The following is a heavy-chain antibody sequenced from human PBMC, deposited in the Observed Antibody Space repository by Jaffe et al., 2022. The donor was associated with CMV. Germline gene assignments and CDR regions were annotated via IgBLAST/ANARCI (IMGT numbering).Heavy chain of an antibody. CDR2: IYSGGST. V-gene: IGHV3-53*02. CDR3: ASSSVFPHYYYYMDV. D-gene: IGHD6-6*01. J-gene: IGHJ6*03. CDR1: GFTVSSNY. Sequence: EVQLVETGGGLIQPGGSLRLSCAASGFTVSSNYMSWVRQAPGKGLEWVSVIYSGGSTYYADSVKGRFTISRDNSKNTLYLQMNSLRAEDTAVYYCASSSVFPHYYYYMDVWGKGTTVTVSS.